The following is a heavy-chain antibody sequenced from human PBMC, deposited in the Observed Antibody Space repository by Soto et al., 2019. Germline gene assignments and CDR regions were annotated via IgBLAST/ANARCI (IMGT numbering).Heavy chain of an antibody. CDR1: GGSISSSSYY. J-gene: IGHJ5*02. D-gene: IGHD3-10*01. Sequence: QLQLQESGPGLVKPSETLSLTCTVSGGSISSSSYYWGWIRQPPGKGLEWIGSIYYSGSTYYNPSLKSRVTISVDTSKNQFSLKLSSVTAADTAVYYCARSLMVRRVIITHGNWFDPWGQGTLVTVSS. CDR3: ARSLMVRRVIITHGNWFDP. V-gene: IGHV4-39*01. CDR2: IYYSGST.